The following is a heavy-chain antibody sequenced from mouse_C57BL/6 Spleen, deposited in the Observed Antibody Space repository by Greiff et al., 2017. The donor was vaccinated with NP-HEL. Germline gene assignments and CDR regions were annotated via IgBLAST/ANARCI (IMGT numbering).Heavy chain of an antibody. V-gene: IGHV5-17*01. CDR2: ISSGSSTI. CDR3: ARYYSKGYYYAMDY. J-gene: IGHJ4*01. D-gene: IGHD2-5*01. Sequence: VQLKESGGGLVKPGGSLKLSCAASGFTFSDYGMHWVRQAPEKGLEWVAYISSGSSTIYYADTVKGRFTISRDNAKNTLFLQMTSLRSEDTAMYYCARYYSKGYYYAMDYWGQGTSVTVSS. CDR1: GFTFSDYG.